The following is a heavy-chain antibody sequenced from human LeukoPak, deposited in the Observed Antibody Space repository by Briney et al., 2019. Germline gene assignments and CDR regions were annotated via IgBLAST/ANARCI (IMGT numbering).Heavy chain of an antibody. Sequence: PSETLSLTCTVSGGSISSGGYYWSWIRQHPGKGLEWIGYIYYSGSTYYNPSLKSRVTISVDTSKNQFSLKLSSVTAADTAVYYCARGSTAVRGVFSFDYWGQGTLVTVSS. J-gene: IGHJ4*02. CDR3: ARGSTAVRGVFSFDY. CDR1: GGSISSGGYY. CDR2: IYYSGST. V-gene: IGHV4-31*03. D-gene: IGHD3-10*01.